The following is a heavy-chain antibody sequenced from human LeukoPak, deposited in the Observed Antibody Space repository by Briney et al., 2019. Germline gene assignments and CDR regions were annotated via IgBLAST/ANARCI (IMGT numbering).Heavy chain of an antibody. J-gene: IGHJ6*02. Sequence: RGSLRLSCVASGFTFKTYTMHWVRQAPGMRLEWVSSISSSSSYIFYADSVKGRFTISRDNAKNSLYLQMSSLRAEDAAVYYCAREGGYQYYYAMDVWGQGTTVTVSS. CDR2: ISSSSSYI. CDR3: AREGGYQYYYAMDV. D-gene: IGHD3-16*01. CDR1: GFTFKTYT. V-gene: IGHV3-21*01.